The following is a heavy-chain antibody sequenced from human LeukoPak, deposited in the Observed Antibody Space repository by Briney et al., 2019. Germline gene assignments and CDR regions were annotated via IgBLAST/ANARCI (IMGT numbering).Heavy chain of an antibody. D-gene: IGHD2-15*01. CDR1: GGSISSYY. V-gene: IGHV4-59*01. Sequence: SETLSLTCTVSGGSISSYYWSCIRQPPGKGLEWIGYIYYSGSTNYNPSLKSRVTISVDTSKNQFSLKLSSVTAADTAVYYRARTILPYCSGGSCFVSSWFDPWGQGTLVTVSS. J-gene: IGHJ5*02. CDR2: IYYSGST. CDR3: ARTILPYCSGGSCFVSSWFDP.